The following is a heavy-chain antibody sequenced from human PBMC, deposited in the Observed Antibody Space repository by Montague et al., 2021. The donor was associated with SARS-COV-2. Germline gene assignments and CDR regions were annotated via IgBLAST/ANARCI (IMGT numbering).Heavy chain of an antibody. V-gene: IGHV2-5*02. Sequence: PALVKPTQTLTLTCTFSGFSLSTSGVGVAWIRQPPGKALEWLAIIYWDDDRRYSPSLESGLTITKDTPKNQVVLTMTDMDSVDTATYYCARSYGTTVVTRGFDYWGQGTLVTVSS. CDR3: ARSYGTTVVTRGFDY. D-gene: IGHD4-23*01. CDR1: GFSLSTSGVG. CDR2: IYWDDDR. J-gene: IGHJ4*02.